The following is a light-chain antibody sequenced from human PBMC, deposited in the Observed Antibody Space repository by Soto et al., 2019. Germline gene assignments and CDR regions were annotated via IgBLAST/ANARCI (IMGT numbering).Light chain of an antibody. J-gene: IGKJ1*01. V-gene: IGKV3-20*01. Sequence: ELVLTQSPGTLSLSPGERATLFCRASQSVTSSYLAWYQQKPGQTPRLLIYGASTRATDIPDRFSGSGSGTDFTLTISRLEPEDFAVYYCHQYSNSLSTFGQGTKVEIK. CDR2: GAS. CDR1: QSVTSSY. CDR3: HQYSNSLST.